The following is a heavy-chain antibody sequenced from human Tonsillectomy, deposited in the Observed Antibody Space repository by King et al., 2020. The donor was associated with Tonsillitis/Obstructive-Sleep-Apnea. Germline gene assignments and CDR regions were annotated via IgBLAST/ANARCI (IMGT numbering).Heavy chain of an antibody. Sequence: VQLVESGAEVKKPGASLKVSCKASGYTFTGYYMHWVRQAPGQGLQWMGWINPNSGGTNSAQKFQGRVTLTRDTSISTAYMELSRLRSDDTVVCYCASSLSGIIYGMDVWGQGTTVTVSS. V-gene: IGHV1-2*02. J-gene: IGHJ6*02. CDR2: INPNSGGT. CDR1: GYTFTGYY. D-gene: IGHD1-20*01. CDR3: ASSLSGIIYGMDV.